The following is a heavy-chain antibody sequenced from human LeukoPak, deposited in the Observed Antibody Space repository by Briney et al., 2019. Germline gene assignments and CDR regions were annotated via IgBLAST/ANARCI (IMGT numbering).Heavy chain of an antibody. CDR1: GYSISSGYY. D-gene: IGHD2-21*02. V-gene: IGHV4-38-2*02. J-gene: IGHJ6*03. Sequence: PSETLSLTCTVSGYSISSGYYWGWIRQPPGKGLEWIGSIYHSGSTYYNPSLKSRVTISVDTSKNQFSLKLSSVTAADTAVYYCARVYCGGDCYFPYYYYYMDVWGKGTTVTVSS. CDR2: IYHSGST. CDR3: ARVYCGGDCYFPYYYYYMDV.